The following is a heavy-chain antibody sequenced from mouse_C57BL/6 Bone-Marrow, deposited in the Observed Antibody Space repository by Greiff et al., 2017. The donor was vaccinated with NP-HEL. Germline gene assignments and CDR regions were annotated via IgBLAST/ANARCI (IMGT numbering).Heavy chain of an antibody. Sequence: VQLQQSGAELVKPGASVKLSCTASGFNIKDYYMHWVKQRTEQGLEWIGRIDPEDGETKYAQKFQGKATITADKSSNTAYLQLSSLTSEDTAVYYCSRDGWLLPYWYFDVWGTGTTVTVSS. J-gene: IGHJ1*03. CDR2: IDPEDGET. V-gene: IGHV14-2*01. CDR3: SRDGWLLPYWYFDV. CDR1: GFNIKDYY. D-gene: IGHD2-3*01.